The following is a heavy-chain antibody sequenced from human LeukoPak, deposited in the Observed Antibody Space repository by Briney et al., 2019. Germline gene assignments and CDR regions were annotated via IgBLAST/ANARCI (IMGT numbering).Heavy chain of an antibody. D-gene: IGHD6-13*01. Sequence: ASVTVSFQVSGYTLTELSMHWVRQAPAKGLEWMGGFDPEDSETIYAQKFQTRVTMTEDTSTDTAYMEVSSLTSDDTAVYYCVTAPRAAAGSLYWGRASLATVSS. V-gene: IGHV1-24*01. CDR2: FDPEDSET. J-gene: IGHJ4*02. CDR1: GYTLTELS. CDR3: VTAPRAAAGSLY.